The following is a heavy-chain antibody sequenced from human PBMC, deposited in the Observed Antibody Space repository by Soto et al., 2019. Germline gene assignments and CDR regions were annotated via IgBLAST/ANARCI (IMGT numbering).Heavy chain of an antibody. CDR2: ISSSSWNI. CDR1: GLTFSSYS. V-gene: IGHV3-48*02. CDR3: ARGPSAASPLSDWYFDL. J-gene: IGHJ2*01. Sequence: GESLKISCAASGLTFSSYSMNWVRQAPGKGLEWVSYISSSSWNIYYADTVKGRFTISRDNAKNSLYLQMNSLRDEDTAVYYCARGPSAASPLSDWYFDLWGRGTLVTFSS. D-gene: IGHD6-25*01.